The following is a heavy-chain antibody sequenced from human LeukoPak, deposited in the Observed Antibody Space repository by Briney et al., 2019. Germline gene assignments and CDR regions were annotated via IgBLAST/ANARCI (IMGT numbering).Heavy chain of an antibody. J-gene: IGHJ3*02. V-gene: IGHV4-39*01. CDR1: GGSISSSSYY. CDR3: ASQFTIFGENAFDI. D-gene: IGHD3-3*01. CDR2: IYYSGST. Sequence: ASETPSLTCTVSGGSISSSSYYWGWIRQPPGKGLEWIGGIYYSGSTYYNPSLKSRVTISVDTSKNQFSLKLSSVTAADTAVYYCASQFTIFGENAFDIWGQGTMVTVSS.